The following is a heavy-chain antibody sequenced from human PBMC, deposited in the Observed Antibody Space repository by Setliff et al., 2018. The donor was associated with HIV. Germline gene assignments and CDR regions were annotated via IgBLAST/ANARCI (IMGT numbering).Heavy chain of an antibody. V-gene: IGHV4-4*07. J-gene: IGHJ4*02. CDR2: VYTSGNT. D-gene: IGHD5-18*01. CDR1: GGSITSYY. CDR3: ARRDPHYNYGHFDY. Sequence: PSETLSLTWTVSGGSITSYYWSWIRQPAGKRLEWIGRVYTSGNTYYNPSLKSRVTISVDTSKNQFSLKLTSVTAADTAIFYCARRDPHYNYGHFDYWSQGTLVTVSS.